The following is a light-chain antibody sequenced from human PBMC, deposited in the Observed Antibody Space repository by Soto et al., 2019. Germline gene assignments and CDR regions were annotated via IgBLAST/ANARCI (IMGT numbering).Light chain of an antibody. Sequence: QSALTQPASVSGSPGQSITISCTGTSSDVGGYNFVSWYQQHPGKAPKLMIYEVSNRPSGVSNRFSGSKSGNTASLTISGLQAEEEADYYCSSYTGSSTEIFGTGTKVTVL. CDR1: SSDVGGYNF. CDR2: EVS. V-gene: IGLV2-14*01. J-gene: IGLJ1*01. CDR3: SSYTGSSTEI.